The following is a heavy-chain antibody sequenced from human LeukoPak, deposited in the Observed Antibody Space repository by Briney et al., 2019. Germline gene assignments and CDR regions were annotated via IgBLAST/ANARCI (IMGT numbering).Heavy chain of an antibody. V-gene: IGHV4-30-4*01. CDR3: VRWYYYGSGSRTFDY. Sequence: SETLSLTCTVSGGSISNTDYYWTWIRQPPGTGLEWIGYIYYSGVTSYNPSLKSRLTISLDTSKNQFSLKLSSVTAADTAVYYCVRWYYYGSGSRTFDYWGQGTLVTVSS. CDR1: GGSISNTDYY. CDR2: IYYSGVT. D-gene: IGHD3-10*01. J-gene: IGHJ4*02.